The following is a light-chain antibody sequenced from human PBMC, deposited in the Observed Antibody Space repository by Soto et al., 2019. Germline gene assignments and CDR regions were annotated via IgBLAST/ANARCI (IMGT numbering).Light chain of an antibody. CDR2: SAS. J-gene: IGKJ3*01. CDR3: QQYNRVPFS. CDR1: QPISIY. Sequence: DIQMTQSPSYLSASVGDRVSISCRASQPISIYLAWYQQKPGMVPQLLIYSASTLQSGVPSRFSASGSGTNFTIKISILQPEDVAHYFCQQYNRVPFSCGPGTKVDL. V-gene: IGKV1-27*01.